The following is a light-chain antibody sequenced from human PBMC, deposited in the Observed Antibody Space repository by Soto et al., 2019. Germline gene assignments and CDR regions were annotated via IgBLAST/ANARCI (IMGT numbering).Light chain of an antibody. CDR2: KAS. CDR1: QSISTY. V-gene: IGKV1-5*03. CDR3: QQYSGYST. Sequence: QMTQSPSSLSASLGDRVTITCRASQSISTYLNWYQHKPGKAPKLLIYKASTLETGVPSRFSGSGSGTEFTLTISSLQPDDFATYYCQQYSGYSTFGRGTKVDIK. J-gene: IGKJ1*01.